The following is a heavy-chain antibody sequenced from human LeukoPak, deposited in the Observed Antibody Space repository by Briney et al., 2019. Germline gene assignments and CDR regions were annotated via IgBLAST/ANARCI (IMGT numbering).Heavy chain of an antibody. V-gene: IGHV3-9*01. CDR3: ATLYCSSTSCYDY. Sequence: GGSLRLSCAASGFTFDDYAMHWVRQAPGKGLEWVSGISWNSGSIGYADSVKGRFTISRDNAKNSLYLQMNSLRAEDTALYYCATLYCSSTSCYDYWGQGTLVTVSS. J-gene: IGHJ4*02. CDR1: GFTFDDYA. CDR2: ISWNSGSI. D-gene: IGHD2-2*01.